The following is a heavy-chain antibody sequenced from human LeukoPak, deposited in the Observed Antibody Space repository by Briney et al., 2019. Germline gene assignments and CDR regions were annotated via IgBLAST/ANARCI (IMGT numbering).Heavy chain of an antibody. D-gene: IGHD1-26*01. J-gene: IGHJ3*02. CDR2: ISWDGGST. CDR3: AKDTGSYYGVWGAFDI. CDR1: GFTFDDYA. Sequence: GGSLRLSCAASGFTFDDYAMHWVRQAPGKGLEWVSLISWDGGSTYYADSVKGRFTISRDNGKNSLYLQMNSLRAEDTALYYCAKDTGSYYGVWGAFDIWGQGTMVTVSS. V-gene: IGHV3-43D*03.